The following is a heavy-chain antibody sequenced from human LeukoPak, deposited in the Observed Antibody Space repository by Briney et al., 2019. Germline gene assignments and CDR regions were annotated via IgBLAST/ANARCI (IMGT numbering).Heavy chain of an antibody. D-gene: IGHD1-26*01. CDR1: GFTFAHYA. CDR3: AKDVGVVLFDY. CDR2: ISGRGDNT. J-gene: IGHJ4*02. V-gene: IGHV3-23*01. Sequence: GGSLRLSCAASGFTFAHYAMSWVRRAPGKGLEWVSTISGRGDNTHYADFVKGRFTVSRDNSGNTLYLQMNSLRDDDTATYYCAKDVGVVLFDYWGQGTLVTVSS.